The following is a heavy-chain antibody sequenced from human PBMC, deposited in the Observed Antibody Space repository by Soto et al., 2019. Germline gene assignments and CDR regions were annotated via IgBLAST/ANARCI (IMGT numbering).Heavy chain of an antibody. Sequence: PSETLSLTCTVSGDSVTSGTYYWTWIRQTPGKGLEWIGYISYSERANYNPSLKSRVTISIDTSKNQFSLKLSSVTAEDTAVYYCASGAPRSTGAGTLRCDYWGQGTLVTVSS. J-gene: IGHJ4*02. D-gene: IGHD1-26*01. CDR2: ISYSERA. CDR1: GDSVTSGTYY. CDR3: ASGAPRSTGAGTLRCDY. V-gene: IGHV4-61*01.